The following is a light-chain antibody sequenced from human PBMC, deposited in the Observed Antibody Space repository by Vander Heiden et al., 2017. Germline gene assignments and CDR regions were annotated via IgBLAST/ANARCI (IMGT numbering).Light chain of an antibody. J-gene: IGKJ1*01. CDR1: QNVATH. CDR2: AAS. CDR3: QQYNDWWT. Sequence: EIVMTQSPVTLSVSQGERVTLSCWASQNVATHLAWYQQKPGQPPRLLIYAASARATGIPARFSGSGSGTEFTLTISSLQSEDFAVYYWQQYNDWWTFGQGTKVEI. V-gene: IGKV3-15*01.